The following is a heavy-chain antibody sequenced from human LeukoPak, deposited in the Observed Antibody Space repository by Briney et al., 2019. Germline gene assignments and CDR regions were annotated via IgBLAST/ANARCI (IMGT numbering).Heavy chain of an antibody. CDR2: IYTSGST. CDR3: ARDLGSSVGYYYYGMDV. CDR1: GGSLSSYY. D-gene: IGHD6-6*01. Sequence: SETLSLTCTVSGGSLSSYYWSWIRQPAGEGLEWIGRIYTSGSTNYNPSLKSRVTMSVDTSKNQFSLKLSSVTAADTAVYYCARDLGSSVGYYYYGMDVWGQGTTVTVSS. J-gene: IGHJ6*02. V-gene: IGHV4-4*07.